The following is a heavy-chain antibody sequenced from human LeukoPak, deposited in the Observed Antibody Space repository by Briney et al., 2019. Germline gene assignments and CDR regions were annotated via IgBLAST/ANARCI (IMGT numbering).Heavy chain of an antibody. V-gene: IGHV1-18*01. CDR3: ARDLSMTTSGGGGDY. D-gene: IGHD5-24*01. CDR1: GYTFTSYD. J-gene: IGHJ4*02. Sequence: ASVTVSCKASGYTFTSYDINWVRQAPGQGLEWMGWISAYNGNTNYAQKLQGRVTMTTDTSTSTAYMELRSLRSDDTAVYYCARDLSMTTSGGGGDYWGQGTLVTVSS. CDR2: ISAYNGNT.